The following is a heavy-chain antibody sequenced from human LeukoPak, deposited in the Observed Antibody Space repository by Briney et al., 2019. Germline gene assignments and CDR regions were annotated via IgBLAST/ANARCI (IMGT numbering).Heavy chain of an antibody. CDR3: TRRGGSGSYEDY. J-gene: IGHJ4*02. V-gene: IGHV3-73*01. CDR2: IRSKANSYAT. Sequence: PGGSLRLSCAASGFTFSGSAMHWVRQASGKGLEWVGRIRSKANSYATAYAASVKGRFTISRDDSKNTAYLQMNSLKTEDTAVYYCTRRGGSGSYEDYWGQGTLVTVSS. D-gene: IGHD3-10*01. CDR1: GFTFSGSA.